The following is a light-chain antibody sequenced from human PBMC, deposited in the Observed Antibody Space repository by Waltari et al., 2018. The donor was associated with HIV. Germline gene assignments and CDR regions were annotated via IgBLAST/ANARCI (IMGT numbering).Light chain of an antibody. CDR1: SSDIGTSDY. CDR3: SSYSSTGTLVL. V-gene: IGLV2-14*01. Sequence: QSALTQPASVSGSPGQSITISCNGTSSDIGTSDYVSWYQHFPGKAPRLIVYEAKKRPSGTSKRCSGSKTDKTASLTISGLQVEDEAIYYCSSYSSTGTLVLFGEGTHLTVV. CDR2: EAK. J-gene: IGLJ2*01.